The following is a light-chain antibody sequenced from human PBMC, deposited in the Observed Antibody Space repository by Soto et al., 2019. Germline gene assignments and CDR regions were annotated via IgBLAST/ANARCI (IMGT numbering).Light chain of an antibody. CDR2: QGS. CDR1: QSISYW. J-gene: IGKJ4*01. Sequence: DIQMTQSPSSLSASVGDRVTITCRASQSISYWLAWYQHKPGKAPAVLIYQGSSLQSGVPSRFSGSGSGTEFTLTISSLQPDDFASYYCQQYSRYSITFGGGTKVEIK. V-gene: IGKV1-5*03. CDR3: QQYSRYSIT.